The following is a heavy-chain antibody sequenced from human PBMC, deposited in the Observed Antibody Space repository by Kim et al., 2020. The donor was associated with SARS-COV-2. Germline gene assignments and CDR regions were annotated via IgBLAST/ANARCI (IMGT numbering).Heavy chain of an antibody. Sequence: GGSLRLSCAASGFTFSNAWMSWVRQAPGKGLEWVGRIKSNTDGGTTDYAATVKGRFTISRDDSKNTLYMQMNSLKTEDTAVYYCTVLDYYDSSGYVDYWGQGTLVTVSS. CDR1: GFTFSNAW. V-gene: IGHV3-15*01. J-gene: IGHJ4*02. D-gene: IGHD3-22*01. CDR2: IKSNTDGGTT. CDR3: TVLDYYDSSGYVDY.